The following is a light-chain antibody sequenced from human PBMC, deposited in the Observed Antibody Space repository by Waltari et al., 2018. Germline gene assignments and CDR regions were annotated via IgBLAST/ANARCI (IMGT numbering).Light chain of an antibody. CDR2: AAS. Sequence: DIVTTLSPGILTSSPGDPATLASWASKGNTVNYVAWYQQKPGQAPRLLIYAASSRATGVPDRFSGSGSGAHFTLAISRLGPEDFEMYYGQQFESAPRTFGRGTKVEIK. V-gene: IGKV3-20*01. J-gene: IGKJ1*01. CDR1: KGNTVNY. CDR3: QQFESAPRT.